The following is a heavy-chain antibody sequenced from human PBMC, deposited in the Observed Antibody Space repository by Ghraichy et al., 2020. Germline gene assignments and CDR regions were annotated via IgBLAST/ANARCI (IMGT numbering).Heavy chain of an antibody. V-gene: IGHV3-30*14. Sequence: GGSLRLSCAVSGLTFRDYTLHWVRQAPGRGLEWVAVISFDGNSKYYADSLKGRFTISRDNYRDTLYLQMDGLRAEDTAVNYFAGDERGADIFTGSYTRAAHYMDVWGKGTTVIVSS. D-gene: IGHD3-9*01. CDR1: GLTFRDYT. J-gene: IGHJ6*03. CDR3: AGDERGADIFTGSYTRAAHYMDV. CDR2: ISFDGNSK.